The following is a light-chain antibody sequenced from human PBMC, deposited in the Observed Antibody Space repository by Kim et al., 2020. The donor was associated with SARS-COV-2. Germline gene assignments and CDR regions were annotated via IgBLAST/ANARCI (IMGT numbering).Light chain of an antibody. CDR3: QQYGSSRGIT. V-gene: IGKV3-20*01. Sequence: PGERATLSCRASQSVSSSYLAWYQQKPGQAPRLLIYGASSRATGIPDRFSGSGSGTDFTLTISRLEPEDFAVYYCQQYGSSRGITFGQGTRLEIK. CDR2: GAS. J-gene: IGKJ5*01. CDR1: QSVSSSY.